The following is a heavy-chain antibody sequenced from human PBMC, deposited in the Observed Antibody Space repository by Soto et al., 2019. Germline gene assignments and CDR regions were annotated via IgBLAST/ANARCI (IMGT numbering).Heavy chain of an antibody. CDR2: IDPSDSYT. J-gene: IGHJ4*02. CDR1: GYSFTSYW. Sequence: GESLKISCKGSGYSFTSYWISWVRQMPGKGLEWMGRIDPSDSYTNYSPSFQGHVTISADKSISTAYLQWSSLKASDTAMYYCARSSDFWSGFEHFDYWGQGTLVTVSS. D-gene: IGHD3-3*01. V-gene: IGHV5-10-1*01. CDR3: ARSSDFWSGFEHFDY.